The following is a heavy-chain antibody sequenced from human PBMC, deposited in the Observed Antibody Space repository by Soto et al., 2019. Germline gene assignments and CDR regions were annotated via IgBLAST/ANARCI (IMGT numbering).Heavy chain of an antibody. D-gene: IGHD3-10*01. J-gene: IGHJ4*02. CDR3: AREDYGSGIFDY. CDR1: GFTFSSYG. V-gene: IGHV3-33*01. CDR2: IWYDGSNK. Sequence: QVQLVESGGGVVQPGRSLRLSCAASGFTFSSYGMHWVRQAPGKGLEWVAVIWYDGSNKYYADSVKGRFTISRDNSKNPLYLQMNSLRAEDTAVYYCAREDYGSGIFDYWGQGTLVTVSS.